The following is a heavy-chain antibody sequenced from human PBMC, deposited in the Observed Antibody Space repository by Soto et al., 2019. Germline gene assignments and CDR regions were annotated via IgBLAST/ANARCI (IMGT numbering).Heavy chain of an antibody. D-gene: IGHD4-17*01. CDR1: GLTFNNYA. CDR2: ISGTGESA. CDR3: VKDRILTTVPDRGAFDI. Sequence: EVQLLEYGGGMTQPGGSLSLSCIASGLTFNNYAMSWVRQAPGKGLEWVSTISGTGESAYYADSLKGRLTISRDNSKNTVYLQMNSLRAEDTAVYYWVKDRILTTVPDRGAFDIWGQGTMVTVSS. V-gene: IGHV3-23*01. J-gene: IGHJ3*02.